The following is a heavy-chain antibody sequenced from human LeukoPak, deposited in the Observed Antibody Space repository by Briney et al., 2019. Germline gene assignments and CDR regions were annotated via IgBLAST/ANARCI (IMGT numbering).Heavy chain of an antibody. J-gene: IGHJ4*02. CDR3: AKDYGGSYF. V-gene: IGHV3-30*18. CDR2: ISYDGSNK. D-gene: IGHD1-26*01. CDR1: GFTFSSYG. Sequence: PGGSLRLSWAASGFTFSSYGMHWVRQAPGKGLEWVAVISYDGSNKYYADSVKGRFTISRDNSKNTLYLQMNSLRAEDTAVYYCAKDYGGSYFWGQGTLVTVSS.